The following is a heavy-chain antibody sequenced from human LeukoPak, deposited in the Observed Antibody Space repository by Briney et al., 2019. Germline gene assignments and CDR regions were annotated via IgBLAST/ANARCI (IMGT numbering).Heavy chain of an antibody. CDR2: IRSKAYGGTT. J-gene: IGHJ3*02. V-gene: IGHV3-49*03. CDR3: TPYYDSSGYHDAFDI. Sequence: GGSLRLSCTASGFTFGDYAMSWFRQAPGKGLEWVGFIRSKAYGGTTEYAASVKGRFTISRDDSKSIAYLQMNSLKTEDTAVYYCTPYYDSSGYHDAFDIWGQGTMVTVS. D-gene: IGHD3-22*01. CDR1: GFTFGDYA.